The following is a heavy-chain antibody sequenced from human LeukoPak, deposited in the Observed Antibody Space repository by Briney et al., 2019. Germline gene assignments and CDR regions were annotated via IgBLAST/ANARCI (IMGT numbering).Heavy chain of an antibody. V-gene: IGHV5-51*01. CDR3: ARHNSPRRIVATLSRGGYYYYYMAV. D-gene: IGHD5-12*01. CDR2: IYPGDSDT. Sequence: GESLKISCKGSGYSFTSYWIGWVRQMPGKGLEWMGIIYPGDSDTRYSPSFQGQVTISADKSISTAYLQWSSLKASDTAMYYCARHNSPRRIVATLSRGGYYYYYMAVWGKGTTVTVSS. J-gene: IGHJ6*03. CDR1: GYSFTSYW.